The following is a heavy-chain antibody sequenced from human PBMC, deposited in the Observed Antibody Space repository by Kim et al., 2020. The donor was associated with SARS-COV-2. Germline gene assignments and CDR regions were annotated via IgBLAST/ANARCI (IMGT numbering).Heavy chain of an antibody. CDR3: ASGACATSWGSNYFGH. CDR1: GLTFSGYS. Sequence: ASVKVSCKASGLTFSGYSIHWMRQAPGQGLEWMGRITPKSGDTKYAQRFQGRVTMTGDTSINTAYMELSSLTSDDTAVYYCASGACATSWGSNYFGHWGQ. V-gene: IGHV1-2*06. J-gene: IGHJ4*02. CDR2: ITPKSGDT. D-gene: IGHD7-27*01.